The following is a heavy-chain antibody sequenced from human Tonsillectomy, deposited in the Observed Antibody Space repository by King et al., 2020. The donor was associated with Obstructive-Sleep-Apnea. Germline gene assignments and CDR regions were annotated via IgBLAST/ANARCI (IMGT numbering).Heavy chain of an antibody. J-gene: IGHJ4*02. CDR3: AKKSRQWLVDY. CDR1: GFTFSSYG. D-gene: IGHD6-19*01. CDR2: ISGTGGRT. Sequence: QLVQSGGGFIQPGGSLRLSCAASGFTFSSYGMSWVRQAPGKGLEWVSGISGTGGRTYYADSVKGRFTISRDTTKNTLYLQMNSLRAEDTAIYYCAKKSRQWLVDYWGQGTLVTVSS. V-gene: IGHV3-23*04.